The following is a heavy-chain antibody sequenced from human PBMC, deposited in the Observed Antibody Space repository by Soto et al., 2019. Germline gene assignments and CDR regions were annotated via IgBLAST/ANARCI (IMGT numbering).Heavy chain of an antibody. Sequence: GFTFSSYGMHWVRQAPGKGLEWVAVISYDGSNKYYADSVKGRFTISRDNSKNTLYLQMNSLRAEDTAVYYCAKDDDSSGYYCLDYWGQGTLATVSS. CDR1: GFTFSSYG. CDR3: AKDDDSSGYYCLDY. J-gene: IGHJ4*02. D-gene: IGHD3-22*01. CDR2: ISYDGSNK. V-gene: IGHV3-30*18.